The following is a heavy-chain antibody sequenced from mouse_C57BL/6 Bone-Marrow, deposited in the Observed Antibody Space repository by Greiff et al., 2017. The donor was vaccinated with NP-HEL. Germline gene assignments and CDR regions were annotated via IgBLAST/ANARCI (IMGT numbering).Heavy chain of an antibody. Sequence: QVQLQQSGAELVRPGASVKMSCKASGYTFTSYNMHWVKQTPRQGLEWIGAIYPGNGDTSYNQKFKGKATLTVDKSSSTAYMQLSSLTSEDSAVYFCARVRLYDGYPYYFDYWGQGTTLTVSS. CDR2: IYPGNGDT. D-gene: IGHD2-3*01. CDR3: ARVRLYDGYPYYFDY. CDR1: GYTFTSYN. J-gene: IGHJ2*01. V-gene: IGHV1-12*01.